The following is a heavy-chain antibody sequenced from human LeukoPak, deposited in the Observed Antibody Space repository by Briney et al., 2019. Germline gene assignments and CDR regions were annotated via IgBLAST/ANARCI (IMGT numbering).Heavy chain of an antibody. CDR3: ARLLHYYFDS. D-gene: IGHD2-15*01. J-gene: IGHJ4*02. V-gene: IGHV1-69*02. CDR2: LIPIFDVT. Sequence: EWMGRLIPIFDVTNYAQKFQGRITITADKSTSTTFMELSSLRSEDTAVYYCARLLHYYFDSWGQATLVTVSS.